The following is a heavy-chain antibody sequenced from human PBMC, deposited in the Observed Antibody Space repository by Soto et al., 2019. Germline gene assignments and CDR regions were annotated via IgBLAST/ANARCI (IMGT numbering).Heavy chain of an antibody. V-gene: IGHV1-46*01. Sequence: GASVKVSCKASGYTFTSYYMHWVRQAPGQGLEWMGIINPSGGSTSYAQKFQGRVTMTRDTSTSTVYMELSSLRSDDTAVYYCARDRVPAATSASYYYYGMDVWGQGTTVTVSS. J-gene: IGHJ6*02. CDR2: INPSGGST. CDR1: GYTFTSYY. D-gene: IGHD2-2*01. CDR3: ARDRVPAATSASYYYYGMDV.